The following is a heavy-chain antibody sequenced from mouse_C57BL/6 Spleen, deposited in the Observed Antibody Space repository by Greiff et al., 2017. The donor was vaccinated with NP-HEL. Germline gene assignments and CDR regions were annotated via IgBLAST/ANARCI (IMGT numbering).Heavy chain of an antibody. CDR1: GYTFTDYY. CDR2: INPNNGGT. J-gene: IGHJ3*01. D-gene: IGHD2-5*01. V-gene: IGHV1-26*01. CDR3: AKRAYSTPGFAY. Sequence: EVQLQQSGPELVKPGASVKISCKASGYTFTDYYMNWVKQSHGKSLEWIGDINPNNGGTSYNQKFKGKATLTVDKSSSTAYMELRSLTSEDSAVYYCAKRAYSTPGFAYWGQGTLVTVSA.